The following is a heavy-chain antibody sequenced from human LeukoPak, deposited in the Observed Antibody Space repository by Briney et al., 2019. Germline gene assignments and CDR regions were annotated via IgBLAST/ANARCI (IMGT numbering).Heavy chain of an antibody. CDR3: AKDERGWLVLTYFDY. J-gene: IGHJ4*02. D-gene: IGHD6-19*01. V-gene: IGHV1-18*01. CDR1: GYTFTSYG. CDR2: ISAYNGNT. Sequence: ASVKVSCKASGYTFTSYGISWVRQAPGQGLEWMGWISAYNGNTNYAQKLQGRVTMTTDTFTSTAYMELRSLRSDDTAVYYCAKDERGWLVLTYFDYWGQGTLVTVSS.